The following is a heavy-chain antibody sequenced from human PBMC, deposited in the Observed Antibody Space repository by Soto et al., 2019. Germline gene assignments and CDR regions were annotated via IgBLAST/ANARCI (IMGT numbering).Heavy chain of an antibody. CDR3: ARQTSGYDSSGYYYRYFDY. CDR1: GGSISSSSYY. J-gene: IGHJ4*02. CDR2: IYYSGST. Sequence: SETLSLTCTVSGGSISSSSYYWGWIRQPPGKGLEWIGSIYYSGSTYYNPSLKSRVTISVDPSKNQFSLKLSSVAAADTAVYYCARQTSGYDSSGYYYRYFDYWGQGTLVTVSS. V-gene: IGHV4-39*01. D-gene: IGHD3-22*01.